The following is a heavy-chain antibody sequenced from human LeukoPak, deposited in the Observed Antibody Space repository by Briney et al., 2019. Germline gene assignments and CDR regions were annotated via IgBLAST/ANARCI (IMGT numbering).Heavy chain of an antibody. V-gene: IGHV1-46*01. CDR2: INTSGGRT. CDR3: AKTVTTFYSYGMDV. D-gene: IGHD4-17*01. J-gene: IGHJ6*02. Sequence: ASVKVSCKASGYAFTSYYMHWLRQAPGQGLEWMGIINTSGGRTTYAQNFQGRVTMTRDTSTSTVYMELSSLRSEDTALYYCAKTVTTFYSYGMDVWGQGTTVTVSS. CDR1: GYAFTSYY.